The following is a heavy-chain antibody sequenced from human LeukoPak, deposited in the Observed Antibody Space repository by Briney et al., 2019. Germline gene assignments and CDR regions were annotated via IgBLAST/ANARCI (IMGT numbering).Heavy chain of an antibody. V-gene: IGHV3-30*03. CDR1: GFTFSSYG. CDR3: SMVRGAHPNAFDI. CDR2: ISYDGSNK. D-gene: IGHD3-10*01. Sequence: GGSLRLSCAASGFTFSSYGMHWVRQAPGKGLEWVAVISYDGSNKYYADSVKGRFTISRDNSKNTLYLQMNSLRAEDTAVYYCSMVRGAHPNAFDIWGQGTMVTVSS. J-gene: IGHJ3*02.